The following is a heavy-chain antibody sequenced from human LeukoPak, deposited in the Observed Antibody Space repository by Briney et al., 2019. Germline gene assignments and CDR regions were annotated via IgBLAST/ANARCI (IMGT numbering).Heavy chain of an antibody. CDR1: GFTFSSYG. D-gene: IGHD3-22*01. J-gene: IGHJ4*02. CDR2: ISYDGSNK. V-gene: IGHV3-30*18. Sequence: GRSLRLSCAASGFTFSSYGMHWVRQAPGKGLEWVAVISYDGSNKYYADPVKGRFTISRDNSKNTLYLQMNSLRAEDTAVYYCANGQWLDYWGQGTLVTVSS. CDR3: ANGQWLDY.